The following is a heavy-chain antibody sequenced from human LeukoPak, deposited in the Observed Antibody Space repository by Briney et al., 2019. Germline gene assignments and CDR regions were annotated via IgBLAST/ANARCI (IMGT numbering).Heavy chain of an antibody. Sequence: SETLSLTCSVSGASISSGSNYWGWIRQPPGKGLEWIGEISHSGSTNYNPSLKSRVTISIDTSKNQFSLKLSSVTAADTAVYYCARGRSFYDYVWGSLGRLDYWGQGTLVTVSS. CDR1: GASISSGSNY. J-gene: IGHJ4*02. V-gene: IGHV4-39*07. CDR2: ISHSGST. CDR3: ARGRSFYDYVWGSLGRLDY. D-gene: IGHD3-16*01.